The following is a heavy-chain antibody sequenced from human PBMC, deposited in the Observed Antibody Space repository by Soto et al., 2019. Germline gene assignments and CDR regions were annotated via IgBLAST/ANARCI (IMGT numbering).Heavy chain of an antibody. CDR3: ARLRWETENNWFDP. Sequence: SETLSLTCTVSGDSISSVDHYWSWIRQPPGKGLEWMGYIYHSGSTHYNPSLNSRLTISIDTSTNRFSLNLTSVTAADTAVYFCARLRWETENNWFDPWGQGALVTVSS. CDR1: GDSISSVDHY. D-gene: IGHD1-26*01. V-gene: IGHV4-30-4*01. CDR2: IYHSGST. J-gene: IGHJ5*02.